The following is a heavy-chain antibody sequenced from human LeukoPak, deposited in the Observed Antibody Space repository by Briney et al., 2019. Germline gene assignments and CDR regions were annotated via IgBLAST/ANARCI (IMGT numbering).Heavy chain of an antibody. CDR1: SGFISSYY. CDR2: IYYTGTT. J-gene: IGHJ4*02. V-gene: IGHV4-59*01. Sequence: SETLSLTCSVSSGFISSYYWTWIRQSPGKGLEWIGYIYYTGTTSYNPSLQSRVTISVDTSKNQFSLRLNSVTAADTAVYYCTRGSSRFDWWGQGTLVTVSS. D-gene: IGHD6-13*01. CDR3: TRGSSRFDW.